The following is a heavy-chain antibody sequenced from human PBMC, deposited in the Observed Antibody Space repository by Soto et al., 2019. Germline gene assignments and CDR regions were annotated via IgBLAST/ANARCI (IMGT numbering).Heavy chain of an antibody. Sequence: SETLSLTCAVSGYSISSGYYWGWIRQPPGKGLEWIGSIYHSGSTYYNPSLKSRVTISVDTSNNQFSLKLSSVTAADTAVYYCARDSWPTYYCDSSGYVYFDYWGQGTLVTVSS. CDR2: IYHSGST. CDR3: ARDSWPTYYCDSSGYVYFDY. CDR1: GYSISSGYY. V-gene: IGHV4-38-2*02. J-gene: IGHJ4*02. D-gene: IGHD3-22*01.